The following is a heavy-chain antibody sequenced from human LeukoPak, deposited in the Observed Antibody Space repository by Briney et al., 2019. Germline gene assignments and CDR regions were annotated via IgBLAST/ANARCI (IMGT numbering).Heavy chain of an antibody. CDR2: IYSGGST. CDR1: GFNVNSNY. J-gene: IGHJ4*02. Sequence: GSLRLSCAASGFNVNSNYMSWVRQAPGKGLEWVSVIYSGGSTYYADSVKGRFTISRDNSKNTLYLQMNSLRAEDTAVYYCARGGGKYSLASFDYWGQGTLVTVSS. V-gene: IGHV3-53*01. D-gene: IGHD5-18*01. CDR3: ARGGGKYSLASFDY.